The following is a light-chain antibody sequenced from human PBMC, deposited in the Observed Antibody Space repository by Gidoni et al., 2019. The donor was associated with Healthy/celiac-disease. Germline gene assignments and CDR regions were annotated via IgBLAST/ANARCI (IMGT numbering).Light chain of an antibody. CDR3: SSYTSSSTLEV. CDR1: SSDVGGYNY. V-gene: IGLV2-14*03. Sequence: QAALPQPASLSGSPGPSSTISCTGTSSDVGGYNYVPWYQQHPGKAPKLMIYDVSNRPSGVSNRFSGSKSGNTASLTISGLQAEDEADYYCSSYTSSSTLEVFGTGTKVTVL. CDR2: DVS. J-gene: IGLJ1*01.